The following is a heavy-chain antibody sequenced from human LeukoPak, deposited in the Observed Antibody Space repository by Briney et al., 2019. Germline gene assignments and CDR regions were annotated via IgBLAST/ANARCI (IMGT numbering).Heavy chain of an antibody. D-gene: IGHD3-22*01. Sequence: SQTLSLTCPVSGGSISSGDYYWSWIRQSPGKGLEWIGYIYYSGSTYYNPSLKSRVTISVDTSKNQFSLKLSSVTAADTAVYYWARSSARRERKLICDWCPFFDYWGQGTLVTVSS. CDR3: ARSSARRERKLICDWCPFFDY. CDR1: GGSISSGDYY. V-gene: IGHV4-30-4*01. CDR2: IYYSGST. J-gene: IGHJ4*02.